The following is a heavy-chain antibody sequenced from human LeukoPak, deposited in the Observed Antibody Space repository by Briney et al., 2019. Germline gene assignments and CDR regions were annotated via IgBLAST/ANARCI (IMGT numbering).Heavy chain of an antibody. CDR3: ARWYYDILTGPGGMDY. Sequence: PLETLSLTCAVYGGSFSGYYWSWIRQPPGKGLEWIGEINHSGSTNYNPSLKSRVTISVDTSKNQFSLKLSSVTAADTAVYYCARWYYDILTGPGGMDYWGQGTLVTVSS. D-gene: IGHD3-9*01. CDR1: GGSFSGYY. CDR2: INHSGST. V-gene: IGHV4-34*01. J-gene: IGHJ4*02.